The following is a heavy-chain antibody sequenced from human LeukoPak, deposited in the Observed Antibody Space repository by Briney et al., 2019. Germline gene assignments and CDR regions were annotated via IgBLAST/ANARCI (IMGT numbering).Heavy chain of an antibody. Sequence: GASVKVSCKASGGTFSSYAISWVRQAPGQGLEWMGRIIPILGIANYAQKFQGGVTITADKSTSTAYMEQSSLRSEDTAVYYCANTVPQTYYYDSSGSRDAFDIWGQGTMVTVSS. D-gene: IGHD3-22*01. J-gene: IGHJ3*02. CDR2: IIPILGIA. V-gene: IGHV1-69*04. CDR3: ANTVPQTYYYDSSGSRDAFDI. CDR1: GGTFSSYA.